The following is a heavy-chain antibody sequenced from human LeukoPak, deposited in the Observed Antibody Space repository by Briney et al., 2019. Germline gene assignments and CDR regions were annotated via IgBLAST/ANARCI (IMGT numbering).Heavy chain of an antibody. Sequence: ASVKVSCKASGYTFTRYYMHWVRQAPGQGLEWMGIINPSGGSISYAQKFQGRVTMTRDTSISTAYMELSRLRSDDTAVYYCAWSSSWGNWFDPWGQGTLVTVSS. J-gene: IGHJ5*02. CDR2: INPSGGSI. D-gene: IGHD6-13*01. CDR1: GYTFTRYY. CDR3: AWSSSWGNWFDP. V-gene: IGHV1-46*01.